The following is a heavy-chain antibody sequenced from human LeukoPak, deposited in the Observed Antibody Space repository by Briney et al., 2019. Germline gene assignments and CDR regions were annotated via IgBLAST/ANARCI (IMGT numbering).Heavy chain of an antibody. J-gene: IGHJ4*02. CDR3: ARVGYGYSGYV. D-gene: IGHD5-12*01. CDR2: ISSSSSTI. V-gene: IGHV3-48*01. Sequence: GGSLRLSCAASGFTFSSYEMNWVRQAPGKGLEWVSYISSSSSTIYYADSVKGRFTISRDNAKNSLYLQMNSLRAEDTAVYYCARVGYGYSGYVWGQGTLVTVSS. CDR1: GFTFSSYE.